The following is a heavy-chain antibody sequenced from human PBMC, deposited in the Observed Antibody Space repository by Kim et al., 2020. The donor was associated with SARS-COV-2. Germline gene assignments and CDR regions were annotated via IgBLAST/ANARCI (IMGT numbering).Heavy chain of an antibody. CDR1: GGSISSYY. D-gene: IGHD6-13*01. CDR3: ARVARSSSWYYYYYGMDV. CDR2: IYYSGST. J-gene: IGHJ6*02. V-gene: IGHV4-59*13. Sequence: SETLSLTCTVSGGSISSYYWSWIRQPPGKGLEWIGYIYYSGSTNYNPSLKSRVTISVDTSKNQFSLKLSSVTAADTAVYYCARVARSSSWYYYYYGMDVWGQGTTVTVSS.